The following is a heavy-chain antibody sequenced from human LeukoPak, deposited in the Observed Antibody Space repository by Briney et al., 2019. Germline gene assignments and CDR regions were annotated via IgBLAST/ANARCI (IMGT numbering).Heavy chain of an antibody. Sequence: GEPLKISCKGSGYSFTSYWISWVRQMPGKGLEWMGRIDPSDSYTNYSPSFQGHVTISADKSISTAYLQWSSLKASDTAMYYCASITMVRGVMTGMDVWGKGTTVTVSS. CDR2: IDPSDSYT. CDR1: GYSFTSYW. D-gene: IGHD3-10*01. J-gene: IGHJ6*04. V-gene: IGHV5-10-1*01. CDR3: ASITMVRGVMTGMDV.